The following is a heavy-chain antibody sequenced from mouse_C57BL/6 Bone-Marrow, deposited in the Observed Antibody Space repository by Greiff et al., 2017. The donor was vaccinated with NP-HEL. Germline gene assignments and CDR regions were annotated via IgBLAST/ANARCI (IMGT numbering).Heavy chain of an antibody. V-gene: IGHV1-59*01. CDR1: GYTFTSYW. CDR2: IDPSDSYT. D-gene: IGHD2-1*01. J-gene: IGHJ2*01. CDR3: ARDGNYHSDY. Sequence: VQLQQPGAELVRPGTSVKLSCKASGYTFTSYWMHWVKQRPGQGLEWIGVIDPSDSYTNYNQKFKGKATLTVDTSSSTAYMQLSSLTSEDSAVYYCARDGNYHSDYWGQGTTLTVSS.